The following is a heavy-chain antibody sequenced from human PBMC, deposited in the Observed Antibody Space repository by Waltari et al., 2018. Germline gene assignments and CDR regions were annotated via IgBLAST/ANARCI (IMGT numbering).Heavy chain of an antibody. CDR1: GYTFTGYY. J-gene: IGHJ3*02. Sequence: QVQLVQSGAEVKKPGASVKVSCKASGYTFTGYYMHWVRQAPGQGLEWMGWINPNSGGTNYAQKFQGRVTMTRDTSISTAYMELSRLRSDDTAVYYCARDPGGVAAFSPDAFDIWGQGTMVTVSS. V-gene: IGHV1-2*02. D-gene: IGHD2-15*01. CDR3: ARDPGGVAAFSPDAFDI. CDR2: INPNSGGT.